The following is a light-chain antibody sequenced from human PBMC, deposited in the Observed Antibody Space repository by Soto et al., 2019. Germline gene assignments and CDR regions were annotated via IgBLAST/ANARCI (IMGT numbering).Light chain of an antibody. CDR3: QQYGTSPPT. J-gene: IGKJ5*01. Sequence: EIVLTQSPGTLSLSPGKRATLSCRASQSVSSSYLAWYQQKPGQAPRLLIYGASRRATGIPDRFSGSGSGTAFTLTISRLEPEDFAVYYCQQYGTSPPTFGQGTRLEIK. V-gene: IGKV3-20*01. CDR1: QSVSSSY. CDR2: GAS.